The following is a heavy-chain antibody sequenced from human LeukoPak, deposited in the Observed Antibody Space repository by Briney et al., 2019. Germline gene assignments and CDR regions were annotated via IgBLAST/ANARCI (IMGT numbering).Heavy chain of an antibody. CDR3: AKDQWLVHIFDY. Sequence: SGGSLRLSCAASGFTFSSYAMSWVRQAPGKGLEWVSAISGSGGSTYYADSVKGRFTISRDNSKNTLYLQMNSLRAEDPAVYYCAKDQWLVHIFDYWGQGTLVTVSS. D-gene: IGHD6-19*01. J-gene: IGHJ4*02. V-gene: IGHV3-23*01. CDR2: ISGSGGST. CDR1: GFTFSSYA.